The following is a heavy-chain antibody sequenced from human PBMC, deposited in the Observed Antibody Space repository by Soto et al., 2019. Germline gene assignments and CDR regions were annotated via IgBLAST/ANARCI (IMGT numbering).Heavy chain of an antibody. J-gene: IGHJ5*02. CDR2: MYKIGRT. Sequence: QVQLQESGPGLVKPSETLSLTCTVSGAFSSTYYWSWIRQPPGKGLEWIGYMYKIGRTYYNPSLTSRVTISLDTSKNQFSLKLSFVIAADTAVYYCACSFCRDGVRCNRFPPWCLGNMVTASS. CDR1: GAFSSTYY. CDR3: ACSFCRDGVRCNRFPP. V-gene: IGHV4-59*01. D-gene: IGHD2-8*01.